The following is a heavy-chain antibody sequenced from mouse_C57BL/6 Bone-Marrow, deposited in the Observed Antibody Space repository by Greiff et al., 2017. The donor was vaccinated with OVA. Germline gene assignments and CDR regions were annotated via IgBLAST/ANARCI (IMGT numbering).Heavy chain of an antibody. CDR3: ARSRLERRLDY. CDR1: GYTFTSYW. J-gene: IGHJ2*01. CDR2: IDPSDSYT. Sequence: QVQLQQPGAELVRPGTSVKLSCKASGYTFTSYWMHWVKQRPGQGLEWIGVIDPSDSYTNYNQKFKGKATLTVDTSSSTAYMQLSSLTSEDSAVYYCARSRLERRLDYWGQGTTLTVSS. D-gene: IGHD3-2*02. V-gene: IGHV1-59*01.